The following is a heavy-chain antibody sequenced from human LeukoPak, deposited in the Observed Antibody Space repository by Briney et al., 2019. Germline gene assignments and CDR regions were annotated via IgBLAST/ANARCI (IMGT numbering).Heavy chain of an antibody. J-gene: IGHJ4*02. V-gene: IGHV3-23*01. CDR3: AKDHSNALLRFGEVIRKSRDGYFDY. CDR2: ISGSGGST. CDR1: GFTFSNYG. Sequence: GGSLRLSCAASGFTFSNYGMSWVRQAPGKGLEWVSAISGSGGSTYYADSVKGRFTISRDNSKNTLYLQMNSLIPEDTAVYYCAKDHSNALLRFGEVIRKSRDGYFDYWGQGTLVTVSS. D-gene: IGHD3-10*01.